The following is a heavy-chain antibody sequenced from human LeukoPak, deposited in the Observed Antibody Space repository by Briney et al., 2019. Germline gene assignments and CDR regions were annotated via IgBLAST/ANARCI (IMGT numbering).Heavy chain of an antibody. CDR1: RYTFTGYY. J-gene: IGHJ3*02. V-gene: IGHV1-69*13. CDR2: IIPIFGTA. Sequence: SVKVSCKASRYTFTGYYMHSVRQAPGQGVEWMGGIIPIFGTANYAQKFQGRVTITADESTSTAYMELSSLRSEDTAVYYCARPAYDAFDIWGQGTMVTVSS. CDR3: ARPAYDAFDI.